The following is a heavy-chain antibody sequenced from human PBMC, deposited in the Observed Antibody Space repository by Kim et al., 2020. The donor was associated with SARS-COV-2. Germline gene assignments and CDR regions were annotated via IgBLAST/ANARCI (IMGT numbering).Heavy chain of an antibody. V-gene: IGHV3-23*01. J-gene: IGHJ4*02. Sequence: GGSLRLSCTTSGFTFTGHAMSWVRQAPEKGLEWVSSIDGSDGTTYYVDSVRGRFTISRDDSKNTLYLQMSALRGDDTAVYYCMKGGWGWIWDHWGQGTLVTVSS. D-gene: IGHD2-21*01. CDR1: GFTFTGHA. CDR2: IDGSDGTT. CDR3: MKGGWGWIWDH.